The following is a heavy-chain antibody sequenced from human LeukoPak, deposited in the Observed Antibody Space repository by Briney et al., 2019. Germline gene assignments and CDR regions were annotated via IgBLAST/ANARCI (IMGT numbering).Heavy chain of an antibody. V-gene: IGHV4-59*12. Sequence: SEPLSLTCTVSGGSISSYYWSWIRQPPGKGLEWIGYIYYSGSTNYNPSLKSRVTISVDTSKNQFSLKLSSVTAADTAVYYCAREAAGRGGRYFDYWGQGTLVTVFS. D-gene: IGHD1-26*01. CDR1: GGSISSYY. CDR2: IYYSGST. J-gene: IGHJ4*02. CDR3: AREAAGRGGRYFDY.